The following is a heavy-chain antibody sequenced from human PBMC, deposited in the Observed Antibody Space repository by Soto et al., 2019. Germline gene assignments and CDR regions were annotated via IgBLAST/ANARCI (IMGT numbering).Heavy chain of an antibody. J-gene: IGHJ4*02. CDR2: IWYDGSNK. D-gene: IGHD3-16*01. V-gene: IGHV3-33*01. CDR1: GFTFSSYG. Sequence: GGSLRLSCAASGFTFSSYGMHWVRQAPGKGLEWVAVIWYDGSNKYYADSVKGRFTISRDNSKNTLYLQMNSLRAEDTAVYYCARDRFGGHFDYWGQGTPVTVSS. CDR3: ARDRFGGHFDY.